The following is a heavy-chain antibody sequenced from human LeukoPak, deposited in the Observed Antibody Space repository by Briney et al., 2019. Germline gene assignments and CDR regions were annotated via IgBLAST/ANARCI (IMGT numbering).Heavy chain of an antibody. Sequence: SETLSLTCAVYGGSFSGYYWSWIRQPPGKGLEWIGEINHSGSTNYNPSLKSRVTISVDTSKNQFSLKLSSVTAADTAVYYCASASGYWGQGTLVTVSS. J-gene: IGHJ4*02. D-gene: IGHD6-19*01. CDR3: ASASGY. V-gene: IGHV4-34*01. CDR1: GGSFSGYY. CDR2: INHSGST.